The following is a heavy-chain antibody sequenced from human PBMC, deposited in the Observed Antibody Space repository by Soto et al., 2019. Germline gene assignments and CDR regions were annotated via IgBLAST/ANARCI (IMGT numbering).Heavy chain of an antibody. CDR3: ARSPSASGYDFWSGYYYYYYMDV. CDR1: GGSISSYY. V-gene: IGHV4-59*01. D-gene: IGHD3-3*01. J-gene: IGHJ6*03. CDR2: IYYSGST. Sequence: QVQLQESGPGLVKPSETLSLTCTVSGGSISSYYWSWIRQPPGKGLEWIGYIYYSGSTNYNPSLKSRVTISVDTSKNQFSLKLSSVTAADTAVYYCARSPSASGYDFWSGYYYYYYMDVWGKGTTVTVSS.